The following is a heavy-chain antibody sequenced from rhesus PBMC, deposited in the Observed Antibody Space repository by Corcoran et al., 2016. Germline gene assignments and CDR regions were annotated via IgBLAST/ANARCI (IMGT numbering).Heavy chain of an antibody. J-gene: IGHJ5-1*01. Sequence: QLQLQESGPGLVKPSETLSLTCAVSGGSISSNYWSWIRQPPGKGLEWIGRISGSGGRTDHNPSLKSRVTISTDTSKNQFSLKLSSVTAADTAVYYCARSGGAKRNRFDVWGPGVLVTVSS. CDR1: GGSISSNY. V-gene: IGHV4-173*01. D-gene: IGHD3-40*01. CDR3: ARSGGAKRNRFDV. CDR2: ISGSGGRT.